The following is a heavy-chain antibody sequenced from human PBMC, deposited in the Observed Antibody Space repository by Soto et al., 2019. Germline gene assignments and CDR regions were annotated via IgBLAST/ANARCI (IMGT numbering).Heavy chain of an antibody. CDR1: GFSFSSFE. D-gene: IGHD4-17*01. CDR2: ISDSGSTM. CDR3: ARSTVTAD. J-gene: IGHJ4*02. V-gene: IGHV3-48*03. Sequence: EVILVESGGGLARPGGSLRLSCATSGFSFSSFEMIWVRQAPGKGLEWISYISDSGSTMYYADSVKGRFTISRDNAKNSLYLQMSSLRVEDRALYYCARSTVTADWGQGTQVTVSS.